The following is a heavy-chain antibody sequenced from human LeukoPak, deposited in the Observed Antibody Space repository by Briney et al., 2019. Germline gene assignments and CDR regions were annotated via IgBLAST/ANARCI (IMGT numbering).Heavy chain of an antibody. CDR1: GGSISSYY. V-gene: IGHV4-59*01. CDR2: IYYSGST. Sequence: NASETLSLTCTVSGGSISSYYWSWIRQPPGKGLEWIGYIYYSGSTNYNPSLKSRVTISVDTSKNQFSLKLSSVTAADPAVYYCAKYGSSSLWFDPWGQGTLVTVSS. CDR3: AKYGSSSLWFDP. J-gene: IGHJ5*02. D-gene: IGHD6-6*01.